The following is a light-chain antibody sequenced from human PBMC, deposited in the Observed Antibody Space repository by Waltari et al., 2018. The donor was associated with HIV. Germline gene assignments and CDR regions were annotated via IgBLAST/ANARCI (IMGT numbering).Light chain of an antibody. CDR1: HSNIGANFD. Sequence: QPVLTQPPSVSGAPGQRVTIPCPGNHSNIGANFDVPWYQQVPGSAPKLLIYGNKLRPSGVPDRLSGSKSGTSASLAVSGLQAEDEGDYYCQSYDRSLSAVVFGGGTKLTVL. V-gene: IGLV1-40*01. J-gene: IGLJ2*01. CDR2: GNK. CDR3: QSYDRSLSAVV.